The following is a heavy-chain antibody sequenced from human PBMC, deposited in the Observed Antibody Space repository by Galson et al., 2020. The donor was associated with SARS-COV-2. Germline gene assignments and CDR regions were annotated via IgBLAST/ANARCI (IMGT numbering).Heavy chain of an antibody. V-gene: IGHV3-48*03. CDR1: GFTFSSYE. D-gene: IGHD3-10*01. J-gene: IGHJ4*02. CDR2: ISSSGSTI. Sequence: TGGSLRLSCAASGFTFSSYEMNWVRQAPGKGLEWVSYISSSGSTIYYADSVKGRFTISRDNAKNSLYLQMNSLRAEDTAVYYCARDREGFGDEARYYFDYWGQGTLVTVSS. CDR3: ARDREGFGDEARYYFDY.